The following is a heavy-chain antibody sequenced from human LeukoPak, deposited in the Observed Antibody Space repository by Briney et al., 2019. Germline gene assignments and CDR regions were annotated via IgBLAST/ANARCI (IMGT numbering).Heavy chain of an antibody. CDR2: ISSSSSYI. CDR1: GFTFSSYS. CDR3: VKDYKSGDGYWDFDY. V-gene: IGHV3-21*04. Sequence: GGSLRLSCAASGFTFSSYSMNWVRQAPGKGLEWVSSISSSSSYIYYADSVKGRFTISRDNAKNSLYLQMNSLRVEDTAVYYCVKDYKSGDGYWDFDYWGQGILVTVSS. J-gene: IGHJ4*02. D-gene: IGHD5-24*01.